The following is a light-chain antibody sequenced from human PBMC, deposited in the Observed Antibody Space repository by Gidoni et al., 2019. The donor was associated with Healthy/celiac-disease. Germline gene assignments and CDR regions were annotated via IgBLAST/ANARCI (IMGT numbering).Light chain of an antibody. Sequence: EIVLTQSPATLSLSPGERAPLSCRASQSVSSYLAWYQQKPGQAPRLLIYDASNRATCIPARFSGSGSGTDFTLSLSSLDPEDFAVYYCQQRSNWPLTFGGGTKVEIK. V-gene: IGKV3-11*01. CDR2: DAS. J-gene: IGKJ4*01. CDR3: QQRSNWPLT. CDR1: QSVSSY.